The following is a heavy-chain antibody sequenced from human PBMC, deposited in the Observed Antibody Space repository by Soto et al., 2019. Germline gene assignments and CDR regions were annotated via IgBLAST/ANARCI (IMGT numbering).Heavy chain of an antibody. V-gene: IGHV4-4*02. J-gene: IGHJ6*02. D-gene: IGHD2-2*01. CDR1: GGSISSSNW. Sequence: PSDTLSLTCAVSGGSISSSNWWSWVRQPPGKGLEWSGEIYHSGSTNYNPSLKSRVTISVDKSKNQFSLQLSSVTAADTAVYYCAREGVVPAASYYYYGMDVWGQGTTVNVSS. CDR3: AREGVVPAASYYYYGMDV. CDR2: IYHSGST.